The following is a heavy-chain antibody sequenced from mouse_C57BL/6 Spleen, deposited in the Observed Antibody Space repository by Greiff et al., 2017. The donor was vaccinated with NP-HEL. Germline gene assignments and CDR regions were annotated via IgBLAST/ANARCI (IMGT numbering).Heavy chain of an antibody. Sequence: VQLQQSGAELVKPGASVKISCKASGYAFSSYWMNWVKQRPGKGLAWIGQIYPGDGDTNYNGKFKGKATLTADKASSTAYMQLSSLTSEDSAVYFCARVYGSSPFAYWGQGTLVTVSA. D-gene: IGHD1-1*01. CDR1: GYAFSSYW. V-gene: IGHV1-80*01. J-gene: IGHJ3*01. CDR2: IYPGDGDT. CDR3: ARVYGSSPFAY.